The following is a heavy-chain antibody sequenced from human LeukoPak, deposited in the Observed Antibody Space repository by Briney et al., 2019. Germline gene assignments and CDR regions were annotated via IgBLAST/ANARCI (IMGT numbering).Heavy chain of an antibody. CDR1: SGSISSSSYY. CDR2: IYYSGST. J-gene: IGHJ1*01. V-gene: IGHV4-39*07. Sequence: PSETLSLTCTVSSGSISSSSYYWGWIRQPPGKGLEWIGSIYYSGSTYYNPSLKSRVTISVDTSKNQFSLKLSSVTAADTAVYYCARGRAIAAAGTTEYFQHWGQGTLVTVSS. CDR3: ARGRAIAAAGTTEYFQH. D-gene: IGHD6-13*01.